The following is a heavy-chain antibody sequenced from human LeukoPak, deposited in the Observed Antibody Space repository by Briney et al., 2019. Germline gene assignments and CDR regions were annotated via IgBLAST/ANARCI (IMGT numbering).Heavy chain of an antibody. D-gene: IGHD3-16*01. CDR1: GGTFSSYA. J-gene: IGHJ5*02. V-gene: IGHV1-69*04. Sequence: SVKVSCKASGGTFSSYAISWVRQAPGQGLEWMGRIIPILGIANYAQKFQGRVTITADKSTSTAYMELSSLRSEDTAVYNCARSLGTYWGKDFLNWFDPWGQGTLVTVSS. CDR2: IIPILGIA. CDR3: ARSLGTYWGKDFLNWFDP.